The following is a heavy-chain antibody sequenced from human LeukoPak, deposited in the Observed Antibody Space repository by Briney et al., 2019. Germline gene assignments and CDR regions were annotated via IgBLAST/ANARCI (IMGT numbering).Heavy chain of an antibody. CDR3: ASVYYYGSG. CDR1: GFSFTTYG. Sequence: GGSLRLSCAASGFSFTTYGMTWVRQAPGKGLEWISYISGAGTNIYYADSVKGRFTISRDNAKSSLYLQLNSLREEDTAVYYCASVYYYGSGWGQGTLVTVSS. V-gene: IGHV3-48*02. D-gene: IGHD3-10*01. J-gene: IGHJ4*02. CDR2: ISGAGTNI.